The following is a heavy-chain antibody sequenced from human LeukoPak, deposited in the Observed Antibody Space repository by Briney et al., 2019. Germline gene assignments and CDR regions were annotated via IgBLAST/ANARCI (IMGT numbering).Heavy chain of an antibody. V-gene: IGHV3-7*04. CDR1: GFTFSSYW. J-gene: IGHJ4*02. D-gene: IGHD3-10*01. CDR3: ARVHLLLWFGELLFFDY. Sequence: GGSLRLSCAASGFTFSSYWMSWVRQAPGKGLEWVANIKQDGSEKYYVDSVKGRFTISRDNAKNSLYLQMNSLRAEDTAVYYCARVHLLLWFGELLFFDYWGQGTLVTVSS. CDR2: IKQDGSEK.